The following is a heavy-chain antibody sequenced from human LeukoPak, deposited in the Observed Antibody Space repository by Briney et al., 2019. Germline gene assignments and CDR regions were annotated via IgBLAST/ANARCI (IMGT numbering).Heavy chain of an antibody. CDR2: IYYSGST. CDR1: GGSISSYY. Sequence: SETLSLTCTVSGGSISSYYWSWIRQPPGKGLERIGYIYYSGSTNYNPSLKSRVTISVDTSKNQFSLKLSSVTAADTAVYYCARTSGYCSSTSCYSPLDYWGQGTLVTVSS. D-gene: IGHD2-2*01. CDR3: ARTSGYCSSTSCYSPLDY. J-gene: IGHJ4*02. V-gene: IGHV4-59*08.